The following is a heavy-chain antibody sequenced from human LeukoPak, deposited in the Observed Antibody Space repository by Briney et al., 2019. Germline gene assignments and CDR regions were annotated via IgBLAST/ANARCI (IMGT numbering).Heavy chain of an antibody. D-gene: IGHD1-26*01. CDR3: AKGGIAQDSDY. J-gene: IGHJ4*02. CDR1: GISFSAHG. Sequence: PGGSLRLSCAASGISFSAHGMHWVRQAPGKGLEWVAIIRFDGSNIHYADSVKGRFTISRDNSKDTLYLQMNSLRAEDTAVYYCAKGGIAQDSDYWGQGTLVTVSS. CDR2: IRFDGSNI. V-gene: IGHV3-30*02.